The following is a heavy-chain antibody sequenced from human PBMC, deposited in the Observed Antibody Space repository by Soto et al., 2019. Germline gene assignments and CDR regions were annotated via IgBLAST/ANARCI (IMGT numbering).Heavy chain of an antibody. Sequence: QVQLQQWGAGLLKPSETLSLTCAVYGGSLSGYYWSWIRQTPGKGLEWIGEITHSGRTNYHPSLKSRVTISVDTSENQFSLKLSSVTAADTAVYYCARGGRDGDNWRFGPYYWGQGTLVTVSA. D-gene: IGHD3-16*01. J-gene: IGHJ4*02. CDR1: GGSLSGYY. CDR2: ITHSGRT. CDR3: ARGGRDGDNWRFGPYY. V-gene: IGHV4-34*01.